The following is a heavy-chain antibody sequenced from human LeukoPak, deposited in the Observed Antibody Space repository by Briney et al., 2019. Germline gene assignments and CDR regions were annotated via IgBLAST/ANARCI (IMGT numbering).Heavy chain of an antibody. CDR1: GYTFTSYD. CDR2: KNPYSGNT. D-gene: IGHD2-15*01. CDR3: ARGLRCSGGSCYRGWLNY. V-gene: IGHV1-8*01. J-gene: IGHJ4*02. Sequence: ASVKVSCKASGYTFTSYDINWVRQATGQGLEWMGWKNPYSGNTGYAQKFQGRVTMTRNTSISTAYMELSSLRSEDTAVYYCARGLRCSGGSCYRGWLNYWGQGTLVTVSS.